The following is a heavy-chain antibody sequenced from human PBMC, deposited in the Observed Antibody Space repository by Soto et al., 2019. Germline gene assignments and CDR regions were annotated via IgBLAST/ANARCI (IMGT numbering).Heavy chain of an antibody. CDR2: ISPYNGNT. V-gene: IGHV1-18*01. Sequence: GASVKVSCKASGYTFTSYGITWVRQAPGQGLEWMGGISPYNGNTNYEQKLQGRVTMTADTSTSTAYMELSSLRSEDTAVYYCARVEYSSPRAYYYYGMDVWGQGTTVTVSS. D-gene: IGHD6-6*01. CDR1: GYTFTSYG. CDR3: ARVEYSSPRAYYYYGMDV. J-gene: IGHJ6*02.